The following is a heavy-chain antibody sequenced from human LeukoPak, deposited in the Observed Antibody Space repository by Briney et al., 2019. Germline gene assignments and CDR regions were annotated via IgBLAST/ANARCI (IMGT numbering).Heavy chain of an antibody. CDR3: AKPGSNSWLLPFDY. CDR1: GFSFSTHW. V-gene: IGHV3-7*03. Sequence: GGSLRLSCVASGFSFSTHWMHWVRQAPGKGLEWVATINLGGTNKYYVDAVKGRFSISRDDATRSLHLQMNSLRAEDTAVYYCAKPGSNSWLLPFDYWGQGTLVTVSS. J-gene: IGHJ4*02. CDR2: INLGGTNK. D-gene: IGHD3-22*01.